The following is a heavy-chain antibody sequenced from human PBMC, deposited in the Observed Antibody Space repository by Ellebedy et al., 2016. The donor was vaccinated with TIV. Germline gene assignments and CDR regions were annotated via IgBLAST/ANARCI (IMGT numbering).Heavy chain of an antibody. V-gene: IGHV1-69*06. D-gene: IGHD3-10*01. CDR1: GGTFSSYA. J-gene: IGHJ4*02. CDR3: ARFYYGSGSYYNGPTDY. CDR2: IIPIFGTA. Sequence: SVKVSCXASGGTFSSYAISWVRQAPGQGLEWMGGIIPIFGTANYAQKFQGRVTITADKSTSTAYMELSSLRSEDTAVYYCARFYYGSGSYYNGPTDYWGQGTLVTVSS.